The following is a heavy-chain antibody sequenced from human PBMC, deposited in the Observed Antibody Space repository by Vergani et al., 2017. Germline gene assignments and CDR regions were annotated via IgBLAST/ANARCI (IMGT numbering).Heavy chain of an antibody. Sequence: EVQLVQSGAEVKKTGATMKISCKVSGYTFTDHYMHWVIQAPGKGLEWMGLVDPEDGETIYAQKFKGRVTIAADTSTDTAHLELCSLRSEDTAVYYCETPQTVTTGGMEVWGQGTTVIVSS. CDR1: GYTFTDHY. V-gene: IGHV1-69-2*01. D-gene: IGHD4-17*01. CDR2: VDPEDGET. J-gene: IGHJ6*02. CDR3: ETPQTVTTGGMEV.